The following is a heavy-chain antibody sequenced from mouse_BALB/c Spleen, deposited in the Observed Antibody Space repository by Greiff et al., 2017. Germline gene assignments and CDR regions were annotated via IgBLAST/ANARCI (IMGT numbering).Heavy chain of an antibody. CDR3: ARAPSNYYGSSLWYFEV. CDR1: GFTFSSYA. D-gene: IGHD1-1*01. Sequence: EVKLMESGGGLVKPGGSLKLSCAASGFTFSSYAMSWVRQSPEKRLEWVAEISSGGSYTYYPDTVTGRFTISRDNAKNTLYLEMSSLRSEDTAMYYCARAPSNYYGSSLWYFEVWGAGTTVTVSS. J-gene: IGHJ1*01. CDR2: ISSGGSYT. V-gene: IGHV5-9-4*01.